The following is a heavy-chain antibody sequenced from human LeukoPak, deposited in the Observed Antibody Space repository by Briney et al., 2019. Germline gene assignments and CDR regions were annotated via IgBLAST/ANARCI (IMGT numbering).Heavy chain of an antibody. D-gene: IGHD4-23*01. CDR3: ARDYGGSSPFDY. J-gene: IGHJ4*02. CDR1: GFTFSSYE. V-gene: IGHV3-48*03. CDR2: ISSSDTTI. Sequence: GGSLGLSCAASGFTFSSYEMHWVRQAPGKGLEWVSYISSSDTTIYYADSLKGRFTISRDNAKNSLYLQMNSLRAEDTAVYYCARDYGGSSPFDYWGQGTLVTVSS.